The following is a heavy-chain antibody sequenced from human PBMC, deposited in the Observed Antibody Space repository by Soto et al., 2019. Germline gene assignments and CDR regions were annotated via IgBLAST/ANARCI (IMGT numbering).Heavy chain of an antibody. J-gene: IGHJ4*02. CDR1: GYTLTELS. Sequence: ASVKVSCKVSGYTLTELSMHWVRQAPGKGLEWMGGFDPEDGETIYAQKFQGRVTMTEDTSTDTAYMELSSLRSEDTAVYYCETGLYYYDSSGNFDYWGQGTPVTVYS. CDR3: ETGLYYYDSSGNFDY. CDR2: FDPEDGET. D-gene: IGHD3-22*01. V-gene: IGHV1-24*01.